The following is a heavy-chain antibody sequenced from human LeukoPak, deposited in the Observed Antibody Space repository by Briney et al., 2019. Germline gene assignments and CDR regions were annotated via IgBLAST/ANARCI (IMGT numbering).Heavy chain of an antibody. CDR2: IYYTGKT. V-gene: IGHV4-39*07. Sequence: SETLSLTCTLSNGSINSNSNYWGWVRQPPGKGLEWIGSIYYTGKTYYNASLKSRISISLETSKNQFSLMLNSVTAADTAMYYCARDFGSSSWGWFDPWGQGTMVIVSS. CDR1: NGSINSNSNY. CDR3: ARDFGSSSWGWFDP. J-gene: IGHJ5*02. D-gene: IGHD6-6*01.